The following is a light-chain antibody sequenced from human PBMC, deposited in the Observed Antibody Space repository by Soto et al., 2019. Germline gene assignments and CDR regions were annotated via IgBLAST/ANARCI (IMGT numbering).Light chain of an antibody. Sequence: QSVLTQPASVSGSRGQSITISCSGTSGDIGTYNLVSWFQQRPGNAPELIIYASNKRPSGVSDRFSGSRSGHTASLTISGLQAEDESDYYCCSFAGSYTWVFGGGTQLTVL. CDR3: CSFAGSYTWV. V-gene: IGLV2-23*01. CDR1: SGDIGTYNL. CDR2: ASN. J-gene: IGLJ3*02.